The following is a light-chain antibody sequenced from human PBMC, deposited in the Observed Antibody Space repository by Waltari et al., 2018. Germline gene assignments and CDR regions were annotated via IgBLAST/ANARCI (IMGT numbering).Light chain of an antibody. V-gene: IGKV1-12*01. CDR3: QQTTSFPLT. CDR1: QDIAIW. J-gene: IGKJ4*01. CDR2: TGS. Sequence: DIQMTQSPSSVSASVGDRVTITCRASQDIAIWLGWYQQKIGKAPKLRIYTGSSLQTGVPPRFSGSGSGTDFTLTISRLQPEDSVTYYCQQTTSFPLTFGGGTKVEIK.